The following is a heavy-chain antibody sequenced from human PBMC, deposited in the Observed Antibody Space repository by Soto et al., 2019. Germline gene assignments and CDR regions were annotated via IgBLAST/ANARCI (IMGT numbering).Heavy chain of an antibody. D-gene: IGHD2-8*01. CDR2: ISYDGSHQ. CDR1: GFTFSNYG. CDR3: AKDPKCCTIGSHFLDNWFDT. Sequence: QPGGSLRLSCAASGFTFSNYGMHWVRQTPGKGLEWVAVISYDGSHQFYTDSVKGRFTISRDNSKNTLYLQMNSLKTEDTAMYYCAKDPKCCTIGSHFLDNWFDTWGQGTLVTVSS. J-gene: IGHJ5*02. V-gene: IGHV3-30*18.